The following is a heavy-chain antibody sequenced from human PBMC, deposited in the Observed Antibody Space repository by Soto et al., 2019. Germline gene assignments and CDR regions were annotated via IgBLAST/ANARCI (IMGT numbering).Heavy chain of an antibody. D-gene: IGHD1-20*01. Sequence: QVQLVESGGGLVKPGGSLRLSCAASGFTFSNYYMAWIRQAPGKGLEWVSYISSYGNSIYEADSVKGRFTISRDNAKNSLYLQMDSLRAEDTAVYYCARGIGGTTLRFDPWGQGTLVTVSS. V-gene: IGHV3-11*01. CDR1: GFTFSNYY. J-gene: IGHJ5*02. CDR2: ISSYGNSI. CDR3: ARGIGGTTLRFDP.